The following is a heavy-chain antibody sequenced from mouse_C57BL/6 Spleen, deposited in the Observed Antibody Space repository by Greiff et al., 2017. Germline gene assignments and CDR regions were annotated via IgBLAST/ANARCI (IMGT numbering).Heavy chain of an antibody. CDR3: LYYYGSSYGGYYAMDY. D-gene: IGHD1-1*01. Sequence: QVHVKQSGAELVRPGTSVKVSCKASGYAFTNYLIEWVKQRPGQGLEWIGVINPGSGGTNYNEKFKGKATLTADKSSSTAYMQLSSLTSEDSAVYFCLYYYGSSYGGYYAMDYWGQGTSVTVSS. CDR2: INPGSGGT. V-gene: IGHV1-54*01. J-gene: IGHJ4*01. CDR1: GYAFTNYL.